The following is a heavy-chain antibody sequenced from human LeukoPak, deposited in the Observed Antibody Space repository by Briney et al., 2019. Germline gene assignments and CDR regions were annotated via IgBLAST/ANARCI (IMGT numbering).Heavy chain of an antibody. Sequence: PGGSLRLSCAASGFTFSSYAMSWVRQAPGKGLEWVSAISGSGGSTYYADSVKGRFTISRDNAKNSLYLQMNSLRAEDTAVYYCARETPVATTVTTSTSLDYWGQGTLVTVSS. D-gene: IGHD4-17*01. CDR1: GFTFSSYA. CDR3: ARETPVATTVTTSTSLDY. J-gene: IGHJ4*02. CDR2: ISGSGGST. V-gene: IGHV3-23*01.